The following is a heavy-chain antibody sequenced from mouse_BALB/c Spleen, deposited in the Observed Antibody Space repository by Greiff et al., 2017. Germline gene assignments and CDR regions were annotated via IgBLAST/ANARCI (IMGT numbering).Heavy chain of an antibody. J-gene: IGHJ3*01. D-gene: IGHD2-4*01. CDR3: TRGNMITTLAD. Sequence: EVQLQQSGTVLARPGASVKMSCKASGYTFTSYWLHWVKQRPGQGLEWIGAIYPGNSDTSYNQKFKGKAKLTAGTSTSTAYMELSSLTNEDSAVYYCTRGNMITTLADWGEGTLVTVAA. V-gene: IGHV1-5*01. CDR2: IYPGNSDT. CDR1: GYTFTSYW.